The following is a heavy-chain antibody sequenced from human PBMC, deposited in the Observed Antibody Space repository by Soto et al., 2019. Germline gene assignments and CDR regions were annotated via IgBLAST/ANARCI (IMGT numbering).Heavy chain of an antibody. CDR3: ARGGRLRLGELSKIRFDY. CDR1: GYTFTSYG. J-gene: IGHJ4*02. D-gene: IGHD3-16*02. V-gene: IGHV1-18*01. Sequence: ASVKVSCKASGYTFTSYGISWVRQAPGQGLEWMGWISAYNGNTNYAQKLQGRVTMTTDTSTSTAYMELRSLRSDDTAVYYCARGGRLRLGELSKIRFDYWGQGTLVTVSS. CDR2: ISAYNGNT.